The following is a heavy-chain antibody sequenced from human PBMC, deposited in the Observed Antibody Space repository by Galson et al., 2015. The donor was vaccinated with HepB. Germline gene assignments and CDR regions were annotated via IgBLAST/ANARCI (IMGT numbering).Heavy chain of an antibody. J-gene: IGHJ6*03. V-gene: IGHV1-69*13. CDR3: AGSTSSGHYYYYMDV. Sequence: SVKVSCKASGYTFTSYGISWVRQAPGQRLEWMGGIIPIFGTANYAQKFQGRVTITADESTSTAYMELSSLRSEDTAVYYCAGSTSSGHYYYYMDVWGKGTTVTVSS. CDR1: GYTFTSYG. CDR2: IIPIFGTA. D-gene: IGHD2-2*01.